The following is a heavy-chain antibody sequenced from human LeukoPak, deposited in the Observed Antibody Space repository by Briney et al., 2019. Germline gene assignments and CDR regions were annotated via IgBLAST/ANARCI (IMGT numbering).Heavy chain of an antibody. CDR1: GYTLTELS. CDR3: ATVRYCSSTSCSSFDY. D-gene: IGHD2-2*01. J-gene: IGHJ4*02. Sequence: ASVKVSCKVSGYTLTELSMHWVRQAPGKGLEWMGGFDPEDGETIYAQKFQGRVTMTEDTSTDTAHMELSSLRSEDTAVYYCATVRYCSSTSCSSFDYWGQGTLVTVSS. V-gene: IGHV1-24*01. CDR2: FDPEDGET.